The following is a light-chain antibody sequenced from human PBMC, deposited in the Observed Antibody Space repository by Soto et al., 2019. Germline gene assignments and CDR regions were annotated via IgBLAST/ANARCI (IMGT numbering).Light chain of an antibody. CDR2: WAS. Sequence: DIVMNQSPASLAVSLGERATINCKSSQSVLYSSNNKNYLAWYQQKPGQPPKLLIYWASTRESGVTDRFSGSGSGPDFTLTISSLQPEDFATYYCQQSYSTPALTFGGGTKV. J-gene: IGKJ4*01. CDR1: QSVLYSSNNKNY. CDR3: QQSYSTPALT. V-gene: IGKV4-1*01.